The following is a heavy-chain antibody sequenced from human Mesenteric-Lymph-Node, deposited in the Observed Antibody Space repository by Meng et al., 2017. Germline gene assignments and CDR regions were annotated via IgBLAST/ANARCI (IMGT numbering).Heavy chain of an antibody. CDR3: AREDSGWFMSH. D-gene: IGHD6-19*01. Sequence: QVQLMQSGAEVKKPGASVKVSCKASGYTFTAYYIHWVRQAPGQGLEWMGRINPNNGGTNYAQKFQGRVTMTRDTSITTGYMELNRLTSDDTAIYYCAREDSGWFMSHWGQGTLVTVSS. J-gene: IGHJ4*02. V-gene: IGHV1-2*06. CDR1: GYTFTAYY. CDR2: INPNNGGT.